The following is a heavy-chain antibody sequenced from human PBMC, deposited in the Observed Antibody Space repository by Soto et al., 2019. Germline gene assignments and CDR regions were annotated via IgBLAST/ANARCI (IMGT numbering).Heavy chain of an antibody. CDR3: AREGRIVPAAGDY. CDR2: ISAENGDT. CDR1: GYTFSNYG. V-gene: IGHV1-18*04. Sequence: ASVKVSFKASGYTFSNYGISWLRQAPGQGLEWMGWISAENGDTKYAQKFQGRVTMTTDTATRTAYMELRILRSDDTAVYYCAREGRIVPAAGDYWGQGTLVTVSS. J-gene: IGHJ4*02. D-gene: IGHD2-2*01.